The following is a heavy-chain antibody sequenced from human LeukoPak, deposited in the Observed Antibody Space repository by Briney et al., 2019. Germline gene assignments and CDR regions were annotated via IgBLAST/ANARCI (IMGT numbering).Heavy chain of an antibody. Sequence: PGGSLRLSCAASGFTFSSYWMSWVRQAPGKGLEWVANIKQDGSEKYYVDSVKGRFTISRDNAKNSLYLQMNSLRAEDTAVYYCARGRYSKYYYYGMDVWGQGTTVTVSS. CDR2: IKQDGSEK. D-gene: IGHD3-9*01. J-gene: IGHJ6*02. CDR3: ARGRYSKYYYYGMDV. CDR1: GFTFSSYW. V-gene: IGHV3-7*01.